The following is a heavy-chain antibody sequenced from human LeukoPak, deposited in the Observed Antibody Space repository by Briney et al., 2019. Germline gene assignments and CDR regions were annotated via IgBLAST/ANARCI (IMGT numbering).Heavy chain of an antibody. CDR3: ARGYSSSWYNWLDP. Sequence: GGSLRLSCAASGFTFSSYAMSWVRQAPGKGLEWLSAISGSGGSTYYADSVKGRFTISRDNAENTLYLQMSSLRAEDAAVCYCARGYSSSWYNWLDPWGQGTLVTVSS. J-gene: IGHJ5*02. CDR1: GFTFSSYA. V-gene: IGHV3-23*01. D-gene: IGHD6-13*01. CDR2: ISGSGGST.